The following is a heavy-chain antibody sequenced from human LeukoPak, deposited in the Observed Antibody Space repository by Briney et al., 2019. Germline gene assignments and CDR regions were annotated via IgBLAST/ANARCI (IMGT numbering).Heavy chain of an antibody. CDR1: GFTFSSYG. V-gene: IGHV3-33*01. CDR2: IWYDGSNK. Sequence: PGRSLRLSCAASGFTFSSYGMHWVRQAPGKGLEWVAVIWYDGSNKYYADSVKGRFTISRDSSKNTLYLQMNSLRAEDAAVYYCAREGVRDAFDIWGQGTMVTVSS. J-gene: IGHJ3*02. D-gene: IGHD2-8*01. CDR3: AREGVRDAFDI.